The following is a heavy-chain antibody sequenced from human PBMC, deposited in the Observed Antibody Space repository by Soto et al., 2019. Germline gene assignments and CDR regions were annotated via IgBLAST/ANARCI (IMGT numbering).Heavy chain of an antibody. J-gene: IGHJ4*02. CDR1: GFTFSTYA. D-gene: IGHD6-19*01. CDR3: AKERSSGWSFDY. Sequence: EVQLLESGGGLVQPGGSLRLSCGASGFTFSTYAMNWVRQAPGKGLEWVSGISGSGDSTYYADSVKGRFTVSRDNSKNTLYLQMNSLRAEDTAVFYCAKERSSGWSFDYWGQGTLVTVSS. V-gene: IGHV3-23*01. CDR2: ISGSGDST.